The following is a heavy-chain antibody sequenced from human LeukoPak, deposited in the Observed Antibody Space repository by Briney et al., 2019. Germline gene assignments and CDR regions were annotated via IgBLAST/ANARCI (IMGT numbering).Heavy chain of an antibody. CDR1: GYTFTSYD. J-gene: IGHJ4*02. CDR2: ITAYNDNT. CDR3: ARDLRRGSSSWYVSGGDY. Sequence: ASVKVSCKASGYTFTSYDISWVRLAPGQGLEWMGWITAYNDNTYYAQKLQGRVTMTTDTSTSTAYMELRSLRSDDTAVYYCARDLRRGSSSWYVSGGDYWGQGTLVTVSS. V-gene: IGHV1-18*01. D-gene: IGHD6-13*01.